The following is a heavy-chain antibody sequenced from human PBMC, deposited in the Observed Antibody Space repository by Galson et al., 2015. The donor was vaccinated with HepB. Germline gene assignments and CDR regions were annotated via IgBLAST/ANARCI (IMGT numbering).Heavy chain of an antibody. CDR3: ARGGAYSYGRSDRNSNFDY. D-gene: IGHD1-14*01. Sequence: SLRLSCATSGFTFSTYALHWVRQAPGKGLDWVAVMSYDGNNKYYADSVKGRFTISRDNSRNTLYLEMNSLRVEDTAMYYCARGGAYSYGRSDRNSNFDYWGQGTLVTVSS. J-gene: IGHJ4*02. CDR2: MSYDGNNK. V-gene: IGHV3-30-3*01. CDR1: GFTFSTYA.